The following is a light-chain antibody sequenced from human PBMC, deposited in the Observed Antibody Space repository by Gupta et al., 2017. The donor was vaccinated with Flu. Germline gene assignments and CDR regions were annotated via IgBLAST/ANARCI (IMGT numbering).Light chain of an antibody. CDR2: ASS. V-gene: IGKV1-39*01. Sequence: DIQMTQSPVSLSASVGDRVTISCRASQNVNIYLNWYRQKPGEAPDLLIYASSRLESGVPSRFSGSGSGTDFTLTISRLQPEDFATYYCQQSFNTPWTFGQGTKVDIK. J-gene: IGKJ1*01. CDR1: QNVNIY. CDR3: QQSFNTPWT.